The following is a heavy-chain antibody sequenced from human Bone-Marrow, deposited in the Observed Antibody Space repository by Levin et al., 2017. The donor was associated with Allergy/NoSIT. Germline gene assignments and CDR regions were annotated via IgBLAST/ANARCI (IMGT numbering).Heavy chain of an antibody. J-gene: IGHJ4*02. V-gene: IGHV4-59*01. CDR1: GDSISTYF. CDR2: IYDSGTT. CDR3: AREFSFRFDS. Sequence: NASETLSLTCTVSGDSISTYFWSWIRQSPGKGLEWIGYIYDSGTTDYNPSLRSRVTISVDTSKNQFSLRLRSVTAADTAVYYCAREFSFRFDSWGQGTLVTVSS. D-gene: IGHD2-15*01.